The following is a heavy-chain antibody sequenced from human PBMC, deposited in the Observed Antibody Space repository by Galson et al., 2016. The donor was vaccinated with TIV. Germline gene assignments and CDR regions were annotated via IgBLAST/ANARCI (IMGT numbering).Heavy chain of an antibody. D-gene: IGHD4-17*01. CDR1: GFSFSSYG. J-gene: IGHJ4*02. CDR3: AKDPRIYGDYLLAYFDY. Sequence: SLRLSCAASGFSFSSYGMPWVRQALGKGLEWVAVILYDGTNKYYADSVKGRFPISRANSKNTVPRLMKSLRAEDTAVYYCAKDPRIYGDYLLAYFDYWGQGTLVSVSS. V-gene: IGHV3-30*18. CDR2: ILYDGTNK.